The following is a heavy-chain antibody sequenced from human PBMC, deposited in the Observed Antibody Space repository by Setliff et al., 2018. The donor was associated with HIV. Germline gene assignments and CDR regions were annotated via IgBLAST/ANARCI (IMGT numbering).Heavy chain of an antibody. Sequence: SETLSLTCAVYGGSFSGYYWSWIRQPPGKGLEWIGEINHSGSTNYNPSLKSRVTISVDTSKNQFSLKLNSVTAADTAMYYCARGSYYDYVWGNYRYTGFDYWGQGTLVTVSS. J-gene: IGHJ4*02. CDR3: ARGSYYDYVWGNYRYTGFDY. CDR2: INHSGST. D-gene: IGHD3-16*02. V-gene: IGHV4-34*01. CDR1: GGSFSGYY.